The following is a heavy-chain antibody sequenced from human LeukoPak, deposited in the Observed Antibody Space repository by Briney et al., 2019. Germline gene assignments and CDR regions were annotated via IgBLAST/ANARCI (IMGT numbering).Heavy chain of an antibody. V-gene: IGHV4-34*01. J-gene: IGHJ4*02. CDR3: ARPGLAYCGGDCYSTEGYYFDY. D-gene: IGHD2-21*01. CDR2: IYHSGST. Sequence: PSETLSLTCAVYGENFSTYHYSWIRQSPGKGLEWIGEIYHSGSTNYNPSLKSRVTISVDTSRNQFSLRLTSVTAAHAAMYYCARPGLAYCGGDCYSTEGYYFDYWSQGTLVAVSS. CDR1: GENFSTYH.